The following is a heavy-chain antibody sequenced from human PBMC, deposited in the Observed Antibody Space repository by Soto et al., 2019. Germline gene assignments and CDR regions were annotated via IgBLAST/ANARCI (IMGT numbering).Heavy chain of an antibody. J-gene: IGHJ4*02. CDR1: GGSISSGGYY. V-gene: IGHV4-31*03. D-gene: IGHD5-12*01. CDR3: ASRYSGYEMDFDY. CDR2: IYYSGST. Sequence: SETLSLTCTVSGGSISSGGYYWSWIRQHPGKGLEWIGYIYYSGSTYYNPSLKSRVTISVDTSKNQFSLKLSSVAAADTAVYYCASRYSGYEMDFDYWGQGTRVPVSS.